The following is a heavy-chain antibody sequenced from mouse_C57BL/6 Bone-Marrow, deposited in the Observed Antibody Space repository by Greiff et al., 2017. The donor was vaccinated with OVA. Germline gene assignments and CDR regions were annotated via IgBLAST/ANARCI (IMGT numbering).Heavy chain of an antibody. J-gene: IGHJ1*03. Sequence: EVQLQQSGPGMVKPSQSLSLTCTVTGYSITSGYDWHWIRHFPGNKLEWMGYISYSGSTNYNPSLKSRISITHDTSTNHFFLKLNSVTTEDTATYYCASSSYVYWYFDVWGTGTTVTVSS. CDR3: ASSSYVYWYFDV. V-gene: IGHV3-1*01. CDR1: GYSITSGYD. CDR2: ISYSGST. D-gene: IGHD1-1*01.